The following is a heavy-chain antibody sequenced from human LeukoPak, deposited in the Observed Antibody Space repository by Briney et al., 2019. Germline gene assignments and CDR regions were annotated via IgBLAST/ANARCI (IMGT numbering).Heavy chain of an antibody. J-gene: IGHJ3*02. CDR1: GYTFTNYV. CDR3: GKLGTDDAFDI. D-gene: IGHD7-27*01. CDR2: ISAYNGNT. Sequence: ASVKVSCKASGYTFTNYVMNWVRQAPGQGLEWMGWISAYNGNTNYAQKLQGRVTMTTDTSTSTAYMELRSLRSDDTAVYYCGKLGTDDAFDIWGQGTMVTVSS. V-gene: IGHV1-18*01.